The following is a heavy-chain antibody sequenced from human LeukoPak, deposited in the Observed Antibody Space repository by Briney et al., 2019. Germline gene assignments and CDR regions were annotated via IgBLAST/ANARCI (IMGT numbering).Heavy chain of an antibody. CDR2: ISAYNGNT. D-gene: IGHD1-26*01. J-gene: IGHJ4*02. CDR3: ARSATGSGSYYGLDY. Sequence: GASVKVSCKASGYTFTSYGISWVRQAPGQGLEWMGWISAYNGNTNCAQKLQGRVTMTTDTSTSTVYMEVSSLRSEDTAVYYCARSATGSGSYYGLDYWGQGTLVTVSS. CDR1: GYTFTSYG. V-gene: IGHV1-18*01.